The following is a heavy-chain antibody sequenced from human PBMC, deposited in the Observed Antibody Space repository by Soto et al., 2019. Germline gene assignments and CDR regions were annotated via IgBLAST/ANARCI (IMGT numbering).Heavy chain of an antibody. D-gene: IGHD1-26*01. CDR3: ARSERVGATSRIDP. CDR2: VFSNDEK. V-gene: IGHV2-26*01. Sequence: QVTLKESGPVLVKPTETLTLTCTVSGFSLSNPRMGVTWIRQLPGKALEWLAHVFSNDEKSYSTALKSRLTNSQDTSKSQVVLTMTNMDPVDTATYYCARSERVGATSRIDPWGQGTLVTVSS. J-gene: IGHJ5*02. CDR1: GFSLSNPRMG.